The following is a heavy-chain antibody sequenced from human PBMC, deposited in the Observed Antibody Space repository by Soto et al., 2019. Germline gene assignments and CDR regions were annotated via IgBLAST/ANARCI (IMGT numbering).Heavy chain of an antibody. Sequence: QVQLVESGGGVVQPGRSLRLSCAASGFTFSSYGMHWVRQAPGKGLEWVAVISYDGSNKYYADSVKGRFTISRDNSKNTLYLQMNSLRAEDTAVYYCAKDGDRVGGRDKKGVFDYWGQGTLVTVSS. J-gene: IGHJ4*02. V-gene: IGHV3-30*18. CDR1: GFTFSSYG. CDR2: ISYDGSNK. D-gene: IGHD1-26*01. CDR3: AKDGDRVGGRDKKGVFDY.